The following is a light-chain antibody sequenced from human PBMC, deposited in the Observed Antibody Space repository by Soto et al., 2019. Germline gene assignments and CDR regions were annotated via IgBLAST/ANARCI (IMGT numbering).Light chain of an antibody. Sequence: EVTQSEGTLSLYPGAMATLSCRASQTVRNNYLAWYQQKPGQAPRLLIYDASSRATGIPDRFSGGGSGTDFTLTISSLEPEDCAVDYCQQFSSYPLTFGEGTKVAI. CDR2: DAS. CDR3: QQFSSYPLT. V-gene: IGKV3-20*01. J-gene: IGKJ4*01. CDR1: QTVRNNY.